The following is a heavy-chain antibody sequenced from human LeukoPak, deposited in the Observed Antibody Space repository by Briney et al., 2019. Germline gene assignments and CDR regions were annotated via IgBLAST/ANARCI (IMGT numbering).Heavy chain of an antibody. CDR1: GFTFSTNA. D-gene: IGHD5-18*01. V-gene: IGHV3-23*01. CDR2: ISGSGAST. Sequence: GGSLRLSCLTSGFTFSTNAMSWVRQAPGKGLEWISGISGSGASTYYADSVKGRFTISRDNSKNTLYLQMNSLRAEDTAVYYCARSGGYSYGYDPYYFDYWGQGTLVTVSS. J-gene: IGHJ4*02. CDR3: ARSGGYSYGYDPYYFDY.